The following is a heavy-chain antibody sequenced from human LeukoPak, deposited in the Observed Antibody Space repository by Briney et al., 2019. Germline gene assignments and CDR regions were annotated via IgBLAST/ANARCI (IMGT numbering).Heavy chain of an antibody. CDR2: IRSKANSYAT. D-gene: IGHD6-6*01. J-gene: IGHJ6*03. V-gene: IGHV3-73*01. CDR1: GFTFSGSA. Sequence: GGSLRLSCAASGFTFSGSAMHWVRQASGKGLEWVGRIRSKANSYATAYAASVKGRFTISRDDSKNTAYLQMNSLKNEDTAVYYCISPHSSSSGYYYYYYMDVWGKGTTVTVSS. CDR3: ISPHSSSSGYYYYYYMDV.